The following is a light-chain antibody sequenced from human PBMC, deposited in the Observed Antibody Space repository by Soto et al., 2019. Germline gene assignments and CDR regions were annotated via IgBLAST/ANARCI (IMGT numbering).Light chain of an antibody. V-gene: IGLV2-14*01. CDR1: SSDVGRYKY. J-gene: IGLJ2*01. Sequence: QSALTQPASVSGSPGQSITISCTGTSSDVGRYKYVSWYQQHPGKAPKLMIYDVSYRPSGVSNRFSGSKSGITAFLTISGLQAEDEADYYCSSYTSTTTLVFGGGTKLTVL. CDR2: DVS. CDR3: SSYTSTTTLV.